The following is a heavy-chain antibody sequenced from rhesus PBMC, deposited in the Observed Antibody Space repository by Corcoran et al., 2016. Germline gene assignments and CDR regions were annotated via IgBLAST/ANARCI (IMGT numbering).Heavy chain of an antibody. CDR3: ARGGIAVAGSRFDY. V-gene: IGHV1-198*02. D-gene: IGHD6-37*01. J-gene: IGHJ4*01. Sequence: QVQLVPSGAEVKKPGASVKVSCKASGFTFGSYALSWVQQAQGRGLEWMGVIIPLGGITNYAEKFQGRVTINADTSTSTAYMERSSLRSEDTAVYYCARGGIAVAGSRFDYWGQGVLVTVSS. CDR1: GFTFGSYA. CDR2: IIPLGGIT.